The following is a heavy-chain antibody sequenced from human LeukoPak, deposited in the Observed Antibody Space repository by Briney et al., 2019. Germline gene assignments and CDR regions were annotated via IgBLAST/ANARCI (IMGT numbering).Heavy chain of an antibody. Sequence: PSETLSLTCAVSGGSISSGDYSWSWIRQPPGKGLEWIGYIYHSGSTYYNPSLKSRVTMSVDRSKNQFSLKLSSVTAADTAVYYCAREPEAGWLPTSGAFDVWGQGTMVTASS. CDR2: IYHSGST. CDR1: GGSISSGDYS. V-gene: IGHV4-30-2*01. D-gene: IGHD1-14*01. CDR3: AREPEAGWLPTSGAFDV. J-gene: IGHJ3*01.